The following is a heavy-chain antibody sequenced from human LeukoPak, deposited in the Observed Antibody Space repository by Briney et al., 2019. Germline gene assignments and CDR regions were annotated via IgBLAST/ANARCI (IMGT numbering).Heavy chain of an antibody. CDR3: ARIAVAGQHFDY. J-gene: IGHJ4*02. CDR2: ITWNSGTI. V-gene: IGHV3-9*01. CDR1: GFTFDDFA. Sequence: PGGSLRLSCAASGFTFDDFAMHWVRQPPGKGLEWVSGITWNSGTIAYADSVKGRFTIPRDNAKNSLYLQMNSLRAEDTAFYYCARIAVAGQHFDYWGQGTLVTVSS. D-gene: IGHD6-19*01.